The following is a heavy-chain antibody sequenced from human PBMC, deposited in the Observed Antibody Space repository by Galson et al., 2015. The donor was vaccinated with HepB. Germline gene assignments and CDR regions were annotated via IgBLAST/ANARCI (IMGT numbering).Heavy chain of an antibody. CDR1: GFSITRYW. CDR3: ARDVHCGGDCYSGSFDL. J-gene: IGHJ4*01. Sequence: SLRLSCAASGFSITRYWINWVRQAPGKGLEWVSCIIFDSSSRTYAESAKGRFTISRDNAKNTVYLQMTGLRAEDTALYYCARDVHCGGDCYSGSFDLWGNGTLVSVSP. CDR2: IIFDSSSR. V-gene: IGHV3-74*01. D-gene: IGHD2-21*01.